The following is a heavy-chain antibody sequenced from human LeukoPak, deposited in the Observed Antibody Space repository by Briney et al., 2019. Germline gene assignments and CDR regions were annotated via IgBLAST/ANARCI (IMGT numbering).Heavy chain of an antibody. CDR1: GASITGYY. V-gene: IGHV4-39*07. D-gene: IGHD5-12*01. Sequence: PSETLSLTCSVSGASITGYYWGWIRQPPGKGLEWIGNIYYSGSAYSSLKSRVTMSVDTSRNQFSLKLSSVTAADTAVYYCARVSSVWIKDYYYYMDVWGKGTTVTVSS. CDR2: IYYSGSA. J-gene: IGHJ6*03. CDR3: ARVSSVWIKDYYYYMDV.